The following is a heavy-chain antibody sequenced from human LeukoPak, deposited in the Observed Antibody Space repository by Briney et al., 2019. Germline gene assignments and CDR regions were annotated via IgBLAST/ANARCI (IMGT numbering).Heavy chain of an antibody. CDR3: ARGDGY. V-gene: IGHV3-48*01. Sequence: PGGSLRLSCAASGFTFSSYSMNWVRQAPGKGLEWVSYISPGNSTKYYADSVKGRFTISRDNAKNSLYLQMNSLRAEDPAVYYCARGDGYWGQGTLVTVSS. J-gene: IGHJ4*02. CDR1: GFTFSSYS. CDR2: ISPGNSTK.